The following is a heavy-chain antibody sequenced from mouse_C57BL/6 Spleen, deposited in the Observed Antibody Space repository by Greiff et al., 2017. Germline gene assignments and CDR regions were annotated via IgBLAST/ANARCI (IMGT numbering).Heavy chain of an antibody. CDR2: IWSGGST. D-gene: IGHD1-1*01. J-gene: IGHJ4*01. CDR1: GFSLTSYG. V-gene: IGHV2-2*01. CDR3: ARNYGVVATDYAMDY. Sequence: QVQLKESGPGLVQPSQSLSITCTVSGFSLTSYGVHWVRQSPGKGLEWLGVIWSGGSTDYNAAFISRLSISKDNSKSQGFFKMTSLQADDPAIYYCARNYGVVATDYAMDYWGQGASVTVSS.